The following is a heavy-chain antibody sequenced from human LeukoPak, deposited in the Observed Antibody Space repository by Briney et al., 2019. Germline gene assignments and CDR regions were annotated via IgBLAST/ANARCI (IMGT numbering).Heavy chain of an antibody. CDR3: ARDQGAVRYIAVAGPYFDY. CDR2: ISAYNGNT. J-gene: IGHJ4*02. V-gene: IGHV1-18*01. D-gene: IGHD6-19*01. CDR1: GYTFTSYG. Sequence: ASVKVSCKASGYTFTSYGISWVRQAPGQGLEWMGWISAYNGNTNYAQKLQGRVTMTTDTSTSTAYMELRSLRSGDTAVYYCARDQGAVRYIAVAGPYFDYWGQGTLVTVSS.